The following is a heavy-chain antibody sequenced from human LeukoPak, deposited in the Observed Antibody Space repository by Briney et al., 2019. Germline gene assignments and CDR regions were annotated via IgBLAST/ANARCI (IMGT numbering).Heavy chain of an antibody. D-gene: IGHD3-10*01. CDR3: TRGGSVPAQGDF. V-gene: IGHV1-18*01. Sequence: ASVNVSCKTSGYRFTWYGINWVRQGPGQGLEWLGWISTANYVTEFAPHVRDRLTMTQDISTSTAYMELRGLRSDDTDVYYCTRGGSVPAQGDFWGQGTLVTVSS. CDR1: GYRFTWYG. CDR2: ISTANYVT. J-gene: IGHJ4*02.